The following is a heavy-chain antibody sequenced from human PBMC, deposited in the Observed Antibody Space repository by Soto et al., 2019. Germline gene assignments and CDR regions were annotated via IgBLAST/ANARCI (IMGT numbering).Heavy chain of an antibody. J-gene: IGHJ6*02. CDR3: AGCITIFLQYGMDV. CDR2: ISSSGSTI. V-gene: IGHV3-48*03. Sequence: PGGSLRLSCAASGFTFSSYEMNWVRQAPGKGLEWVSYISSSGSTIYYADSVKGRFTISRDNAKNSLYLQMNSLRAEDTAVYYCAGCITIFLQYGMDVWGQGTTVTVSS. D-gene: IGHD3-9*01. CDR1: GFTFSSYE.